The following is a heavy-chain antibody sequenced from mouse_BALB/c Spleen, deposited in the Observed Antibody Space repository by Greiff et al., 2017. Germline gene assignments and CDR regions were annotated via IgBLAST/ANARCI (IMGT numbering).Heavy chain of an antibody. V-gene: IGHV1-80*01. CDR2: IYPGDGDT. CDR3: AREDRNYSDY. CDR1: GYAFSSYW. Sequence: QVQLQQSGAELVRPGSSVKISCKASGYAFSSYWMNWVKQRPGQGLEWIGQIYPGDGDTNYNGKFKGKATLTADKSSSTAYMQLSSLTSEDSAVYFCAREDRNYSDYGGQGTTLTVSS. J-gene: IGHJ2*01.